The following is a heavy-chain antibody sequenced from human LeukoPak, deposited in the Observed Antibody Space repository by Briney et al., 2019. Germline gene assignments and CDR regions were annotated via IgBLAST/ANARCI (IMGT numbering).Heavy chain of an antibody. J-gene: IGHJ3*02. CDR1: GLTFSSYW. CDR3: ARDLAGPPQEAFDI. Sequence: GGSLRLSCAASGLTFSSYWMSWVRQAPGKGLEWVSNIKQDGSEKHYVDSVTGRFTISRDNAKNSLYLQMNSLRADDTAVYYCARDLAGPPQEAFDIWGQGTMVTVSS. CDR2: IKQDGSEK. V-gene: IGHV3-7*01.